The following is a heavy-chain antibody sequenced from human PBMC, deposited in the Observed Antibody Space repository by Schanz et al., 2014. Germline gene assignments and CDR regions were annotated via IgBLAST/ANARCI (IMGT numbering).Heavy chain of an antibody. CDR2: IDDTGST. CDR1: GGSISSSTYY. Sequence: QLQLQESGPGLVIPSETLSLTCTVSGGSISSSTYYWGWIRQPPGKGPEWIGTIDDTGSTYYTPPRGVRPTMSVDTSKSQLSVQLPSVTAADTAVYYCARLMVPGWFDPWGQGQLVTVSS. CDR3: ARLMVPGWFDP. J-gene: IGHJ5*02. V-gene: IGHV4-39*01. D-gene: IGHD3-10*01.